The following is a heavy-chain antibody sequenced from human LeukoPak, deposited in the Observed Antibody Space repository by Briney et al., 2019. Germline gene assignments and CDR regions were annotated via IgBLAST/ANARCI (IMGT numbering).Heavy chain of an antibody. CDR2: ISGSGGST. D-gene: IGHD3-22*01. CDR1: GFTFSSYS. J-gene: IGHJ4*02. V-gene: IGHV3-23*01. Sequence: PGGSLRLSCAASGFTFSSYSMNWVRQAPGKGLEWVSAISGSGGSTYYADSVKGRFTISRDNSKNTLYLQMNSLRAEDTAVYYCAKVAHTMIVAGTFDYWGQGTLVTVSS. CDR3: AKVAHTMIVAGTFDY.